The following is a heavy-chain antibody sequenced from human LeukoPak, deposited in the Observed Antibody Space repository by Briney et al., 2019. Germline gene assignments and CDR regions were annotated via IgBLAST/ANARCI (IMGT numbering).Heavy chain of an antibody. CDR1: GFTFSNYA. CDR2: ISGSGVTT. CDR3: AKGLWGAYYYGMDV. Sequence: GGPLRLSCAPSGFTFSNYAMSWVRQAPGEGLEWVSVISGSGVTTDYADSVMGRSTISRDNSRNALYLQLDSLRAEDTAIYFCAKGLWGAYYYGMDVWGQGTTVTVSS. J-gene: IGHJ6*02. D-gene: IGHD3-16*01. V-gene: IGHV3-23*01.